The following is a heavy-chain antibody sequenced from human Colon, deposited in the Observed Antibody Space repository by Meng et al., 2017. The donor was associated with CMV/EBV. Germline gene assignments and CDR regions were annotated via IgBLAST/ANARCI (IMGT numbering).Heavy chain of an antibody. D-gene: IGHD6-13*01. CDR3: VRESWYFDF. CDR1: GYTFTANH. CDR2: IYPQDGGT. Sequence: QEQLVQSGTEVKKPGASVKVSCKTSGYTFTANHVHWVRQAPGQGLEWMGWIYPQDGGTFFAQKFQDRVTLTRDTSITTAYMELSGLTSDDTAIYYCVRESWYFDFWGEGTLVTVSS. V-gene: IGHV1-2*02. J-gene: IGHJ4*02.